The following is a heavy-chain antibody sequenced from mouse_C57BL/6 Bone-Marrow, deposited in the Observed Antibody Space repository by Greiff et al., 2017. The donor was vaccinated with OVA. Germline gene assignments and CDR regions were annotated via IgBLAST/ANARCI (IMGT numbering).Heavy chain of an antibody. Sequence: EVLLVESGGGLVQPGGSLKLSCAASGFTFSDYYMYWVRQTPEKGLEWVAYINTGGGSTYYPDNVKGRFTISRDNAKNTLYLQMSRLKSEDTAMYYWARDYGSSGDWYFDVWGTGTTVTVSS. CDR2: INTGGGST. J-gene: IGHJ1*03. CDR3: ARDYGSSGDWYFDV. D-gene: IGHD1-1*01. CDR1: GFTFSDYY. V-gene: IGHV5-12*01.